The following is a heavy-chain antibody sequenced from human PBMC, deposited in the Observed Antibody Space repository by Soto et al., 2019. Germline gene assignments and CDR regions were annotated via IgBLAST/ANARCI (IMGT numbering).Heavy chain of an antibody. CDR1: GGSFSGYY. Sequence: SETLSLSCAVYGGSFSGYYWSWIRQPPGKGLEWIGEINHSGSTNYNPSLKSRVTISVDKSKNQFSLKLSSVTAADTAVYYCARGGYCSSTSCYRRHNWFDPWGQGTLVTVSS. D-gene: IGHD2-2*01. CDR3: ARGGYCSSTSCYRRHNWFDP. J-gene: IGHJ5*02. CDR2: INHSGST. V-gene: IGHV4-34*01.